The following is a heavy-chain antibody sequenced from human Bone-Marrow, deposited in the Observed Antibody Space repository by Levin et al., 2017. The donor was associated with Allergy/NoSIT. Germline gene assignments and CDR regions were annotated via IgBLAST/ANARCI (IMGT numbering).Heavy chain of an antibody. Sequence: ETLSLTCAASGYSFSSHWIHWVRQAPGKGLVWVSGIKGDGSQTTYADSVKGRFTISRDNAKNTLYLQMNSLRVEDTAVYSCARGRYYGMDVWGQGTTVTVSS. CDR3: ARGRYYGMDV. V-gene: IGHV3-74*01. J-gene: IGHJ6*02. CDR1: GYSFSSHW. CDR2: IKGDGSQT.